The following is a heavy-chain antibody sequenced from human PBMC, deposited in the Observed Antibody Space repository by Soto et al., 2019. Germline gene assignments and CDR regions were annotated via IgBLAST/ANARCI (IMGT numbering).Heavy chain of an antibody. CDR3: ERDAGGDYEFWRGYSNYYMDF. CDR1: GFTFNDYY. CDR2: IDSSGGTV. D-gene: IGHD3-3*01. V-gene: IGHV3-11*01. Sequence: QVQLVESGGGSVKPGGSLRLSCEASGFTFNDYYMSWIRQAPGTGLECVSYIDSSGGTVFYAEAVKGRFTISRDNAKNSLYLQMNRLRAEDTAVYYCERDAGGDYEFWRGYSNYYMDFWGKGATVTVS. J-gene: IGHJ6*03.